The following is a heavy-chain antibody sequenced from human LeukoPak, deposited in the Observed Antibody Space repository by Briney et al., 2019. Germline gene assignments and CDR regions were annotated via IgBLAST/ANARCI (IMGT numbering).Heavy chain of an antibody. Sequence: SETLSLTCTVSGGSISSYYWSWIRQPPGKGLEWIGYIYYSGSTNYNPSLKSRVTISVDTSKNQFSLRLSSVTAADTAVYYCARARRGYFDYWGQGTLVTVSS. CDR2: IYYSGST. D-gene: IGHD5-12*01. V-gene: IGHV4-59*01. J-gene: IGHJ4*02. CDR3: ARARRGYFDY. CDR1: GGSISSYY.